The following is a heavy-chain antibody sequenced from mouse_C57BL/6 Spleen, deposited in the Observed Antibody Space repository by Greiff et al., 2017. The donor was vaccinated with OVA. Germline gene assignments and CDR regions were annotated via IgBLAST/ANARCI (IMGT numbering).Heavy chain of an antibody. CDR3: ARETAQATSIDY. CDR2: IYPGDGDT. CDR1: GYAFSSYW. Sequence: VQLQQAGAELVKPGASVKISCKASGYAFSSYWMNWVKQRPGKGLEWMGQIYPGDGDTNYNGKFKGKATLTADKSSSTAYMQLSSLTSEDSAVYFCARETAQATSIDYWGQGTTLTVSS. V-gene: IGHV1-80*01. J-gene: IGHJ2*01. D-gene: IGHD3-2*02.